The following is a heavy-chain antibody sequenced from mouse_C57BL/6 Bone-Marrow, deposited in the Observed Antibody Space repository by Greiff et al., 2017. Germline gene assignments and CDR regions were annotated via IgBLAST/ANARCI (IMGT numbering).Heavy chain of an antibody. V-gene: IGHV1-47*01. CDR1: GYTFTTYP. CDR2: FHPYNDDT. CDR3: ARGDWDGAMDY. J-gene: IGHJ4*01. D-gene: IGHD4-1*01. Sequence: VQRVESGAELVKPGASVKMSCKASGYTFTTYPIEWMQQNHGKSLEWIGNFHPYNDDTKYNEKFKGKATLTVEKSSSTVYLELSRLTSDYSAVYYCARGDWDGAMDYWGQGTSVTVSS.